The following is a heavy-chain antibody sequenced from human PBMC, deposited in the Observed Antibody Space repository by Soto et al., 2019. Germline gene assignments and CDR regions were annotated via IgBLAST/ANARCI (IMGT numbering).Heavy chain of an antibody. CDR2: INAGNGNT. J-gene: IGHJ4*02. Sequence: ASVKVSCKASGYTLASYARRWVRQAPGQRLEWMGWINAGNGNTKYSQKFQGRVTITRDTSASTAYMELSSLRSEDTAVYYCARSIVVVTALDYWGQGTLVT. V-gene: IGHV1-3*01. CDR1: GYTLASYA. D-gene: IGHD2-21*02. CDR3: ARSIVVVTALDY.